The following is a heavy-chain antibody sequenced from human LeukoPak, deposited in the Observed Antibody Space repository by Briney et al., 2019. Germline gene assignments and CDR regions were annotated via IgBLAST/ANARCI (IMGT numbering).Heavy chain of an antibody. CDR1: GFTFSSYA. Sequence: PGGSLRLSCAASGFTFSSYAMSWVRQAPGKGLEWVSAISGSGGSTYYADSVKGRFTISRDNSKNTLYLQMNSLRAEDTAVYYCASGSTYYDFWSGFSGYFDYWGQGTLVTVSS. CDR3: ASGSTYYDFWSGFSGYFDY. V-gene: IGHV3-23*01. CDR2: ISGSGGST. J-gene: IGHJ4*02. D-gene: IGHD3-3*01.